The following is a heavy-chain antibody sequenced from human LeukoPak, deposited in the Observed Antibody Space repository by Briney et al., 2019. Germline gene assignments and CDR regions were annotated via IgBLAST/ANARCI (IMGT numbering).Heavy chain of an antibody. CDR2: ISTYNGNT. Sequence: ASVKVSCKASGYTFTSYGISWVRQAPGQGLEWMGWISTYNGNTNYAQKVQGRVTMTTDTSTSTAYMELRSLRSDDTAVYYCANLDGPGSYFDHWGQGALVTVSS. CDR3: ANLDGPGSYFDH. V-gene: IGHV1-18*01. CDR1: GYTFTSYG. D-gene: IGHD3-10*01. J-gene: IGHJ4*02.